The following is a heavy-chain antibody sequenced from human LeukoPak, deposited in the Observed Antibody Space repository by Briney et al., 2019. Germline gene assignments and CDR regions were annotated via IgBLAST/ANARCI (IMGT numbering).Heavy chain of an antibody. CDR1: GGTFSSYA. V-gene: IGHV1-69*04. CDR2: IIPILGIA. Sequence: RASVTVSCKASGGTFSSYAISWVRQAPGQGLEWMGRIIPILGIANYAQKFQGRVTITADKSTSTAYMELSSLRSEDTAVYYCARHDFWSGYGYWGQGTLVTVSS. D-gene: IGHD3-3*01. CDR3: ARHDFWSGYGY. J-gene: IGHJ4*02.